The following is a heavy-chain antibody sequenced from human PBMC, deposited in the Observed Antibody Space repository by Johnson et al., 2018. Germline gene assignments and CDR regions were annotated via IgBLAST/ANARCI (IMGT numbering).Heavy chain of an antibody. CDR1: GFTFDDYA. CDR3: AGDDYSNYLRPHVYYYGMDV. CDR2: ITWNSDNI. Sequence: VQLVQSGGGLVQPGRSLRLSCAASGFTFDDYAMHWVRQAPGKGLEWVSGITWNSDNIAYADSVKGRFTISRDNAKNCLYLHMNSLRDEDTAVYYCAGDDYSNYLRPHVYYYGMDVWGQGTTVTVSS. D-gene: IGHD4-11*01. V-gene: IGHV3-9*01. J-gene: IGHJ6*02.